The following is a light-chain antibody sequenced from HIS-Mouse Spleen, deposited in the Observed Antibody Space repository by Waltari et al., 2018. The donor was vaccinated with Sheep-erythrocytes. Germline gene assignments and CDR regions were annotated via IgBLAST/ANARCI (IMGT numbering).Light chain of an antibody. J-gene: IGKJ1*01. CDR3: QQYGSSLRT. V-gene: IGKV3-20*01. Sequence: EIVLTQSPGTLSLSPGERATLSCRASQSVSSSYLAWYQQKPGQAPRLLIYGASSRATGIPDRFSGSASVTDFTLTISRLEPEDFAVYYCQQYGSSLRTFGQGTKVEIK. CDR2: GAS. CDR1: QSVSSSY.